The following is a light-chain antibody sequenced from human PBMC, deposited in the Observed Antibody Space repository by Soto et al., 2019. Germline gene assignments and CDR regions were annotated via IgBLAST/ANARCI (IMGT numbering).Light chain of an antibody. CDR2: DVS. Sequence: QSALTQPASVSGSPGQSINISCTGTSSDVGGYNYVSWYQQHPGKAPKLMIYDVSNRPSGVSNRFSGSKSGNTASLTISGLQAEDEADYYCSSYTSSSTPRMFGGGTKLTVL. V-gene: IGLV2-14*01. CDR1: SSDVGGYNY. J-gene: IGLJ3*02. CDR3: SSYTSSSTPRM.